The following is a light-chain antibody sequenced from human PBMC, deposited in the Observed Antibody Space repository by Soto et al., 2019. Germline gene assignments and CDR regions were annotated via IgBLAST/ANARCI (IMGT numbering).Light chain of an antibody. CDR1: QSVSNN. Sequence: EIVMTQSPGTLSVPPGERAPLSCRASQSVSNNLAWYPQHTGQAARLLISGGSTRATGAPARCSGSGSGKEFTPTSSRLQYEAFAVYYCQQDNNWPSTFGQGTRLDI. CDR3: QQDNNWPST. V-gene: IGKV3-15*01. J-gene: IGKJ5*01. CDR2: GGS.